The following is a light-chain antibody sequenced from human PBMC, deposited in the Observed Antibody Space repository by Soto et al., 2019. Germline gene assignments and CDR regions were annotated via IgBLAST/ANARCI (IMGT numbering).Light chain of an antibody. V-gene: IGKV3-11*01. CDR1: QSVSSY. J-gene: IGKJ2*01. CDR2: DAS. Sequence: EIVLTQSPATLSLSPGERATLSCRASQSVSSYLAWYQQKPGQAPRLLIYDASNMATGIPARFSGSGSGTDFTLNISSLEPEDFAVYYCQQRSNWPPMYTFGQGTKLEIK. CDR3: QQRSNWPPMYT.